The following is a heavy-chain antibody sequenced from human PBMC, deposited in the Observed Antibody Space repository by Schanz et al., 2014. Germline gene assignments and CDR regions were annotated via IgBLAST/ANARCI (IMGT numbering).Heavy chain of an antibody. CDR1: GFTVNTNY. D-gene: IGHD3-10*01. V-gene: IGHV3-53*01. J-gene: IGHJ4*02. CDR2: MYINSGST. Sequence: EVRLVESGGGLVEPGGSLRLSCAVSGFTVNTNYMSWVRQAPGKGLEWISSMYINSGSTQYADSVKGRFTISRDNSKNTLYLQMNSLRAEDTAVYYCAKDDVWASGSYYDYWGQGTLVTVSS. CDR3: AKDDVWASGSYYDY.